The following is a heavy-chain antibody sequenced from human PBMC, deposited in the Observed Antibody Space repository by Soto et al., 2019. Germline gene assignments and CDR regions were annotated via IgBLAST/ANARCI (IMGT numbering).Heavy chain of an antibody. D-gene: IGHD5-12*01. CDR3: ERPPISTRLGWLPMPVWFDP. J-gene: IGHJ5*02. CDR1: GYTFTSYD. Sequence: ASVKVSCKASGYTFTSYDMNWVRQATGQGLEWMGCMNPNSGNTGYAQKFQGRVTMTRNTYISTAYMELSSLRSEDTAVYYCERPPISTRLGWLPMPVWFDPWGQ. CDR2: MNPNSGNT. V-gene: IGHV1-8*01.